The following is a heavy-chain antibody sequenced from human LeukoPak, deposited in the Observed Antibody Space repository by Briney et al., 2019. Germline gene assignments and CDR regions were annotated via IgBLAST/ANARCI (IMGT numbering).Heavy chain of an antibody. CDR2: IRYDGSNK. CDR1: GFTFSSYG. D-gene: IGHD3-16*01. CDR3: ARGIGGGNYYYMDV. V-gene: IGHV3-30*02. J-gene: IGHJ6*03. Sequence: GGSLRLSCAASGFTFSSYGMHWVRQAPGKGLEWVAFIRYDGSNKYYADSVKGRFTISRDNAKNSLYLQMNSLRAEDTAVYYCARGIGGGNYYYMDVWGKGTTVTVSS.